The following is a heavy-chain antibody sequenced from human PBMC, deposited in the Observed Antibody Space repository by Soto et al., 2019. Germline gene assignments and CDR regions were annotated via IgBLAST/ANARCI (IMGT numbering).Heavy chain of an antibody. CDR2: IYYSGST. Sequence: QLQLQESGPGLVKPSETLSLTCTVSGGSISSSSYYWGWIRQPPGKGLEWIGSIYYSGSTYYNPSLKSRVTISVDTSKNQFSLKLSSVTAADTAVYYCARHLTGIAVAGTFDYWGQGTLVTVSS. D-gene: IGHD6-19*01. CDR3: ARHLTGIAVAGTFDY. V-gene: IGHV4-39*01. J-gene: IGHJ4*02. CDR1: GGSISSSSYY.